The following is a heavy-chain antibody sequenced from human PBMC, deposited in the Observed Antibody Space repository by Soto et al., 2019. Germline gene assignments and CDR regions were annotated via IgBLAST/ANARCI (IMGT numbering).Heavy chain of an antibody. D-gene: IGHD3-22*01. CDR1: GGSISSGGYY. Sequence: QVQLQESGPGLVKPSQTLSLTCTVSGGSISSGGYYWSWIRQHPGKGLEWIGYIYYSGSTYYNPSLKSRVTISVDASKNQFSLKLSSVTAADTAVFYCAIYDSSGSRGFQHWGQGTLVTVSS. CDR3: AIYDSSGSRGFQH. J-gene: IGHJ1*01. CDR2: IYYSGST. V-gene: IGHV4-31*03.